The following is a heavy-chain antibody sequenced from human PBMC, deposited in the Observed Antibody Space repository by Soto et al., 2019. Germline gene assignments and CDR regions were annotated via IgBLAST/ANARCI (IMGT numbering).Heavy chain of an antibody. V-gene: IGHV4-34*01. Sequence: SETLSLTCAVYGGSFSGYYWSWIRQPPGKGLEWIGEIGHSGGTVYNPSLESRVTISGDSSNNQFSLKLNSVTAADTAVYYCVRHGGYYFDYWGQGAPVTVSS. CDR1: GGSFSGYY. J-gene: IGHJ4*02. CDR3: VRHGGYYFDY. D-gene: IGHD3-16*01. CDR2: IGHSGGT.